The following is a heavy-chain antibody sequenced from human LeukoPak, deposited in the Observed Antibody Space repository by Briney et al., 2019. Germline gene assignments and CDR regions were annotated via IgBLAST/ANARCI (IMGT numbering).Heavy chain of an antibody. D-gene: IGHD3-22*01. J-gene: IGHJ1*01. Sequence: GGSLRLSCAASGLTFSNYWMHWVRQAPGKGLQWVANIKTDGSEKYYVDSVKGRFTISRDNAKNSLYLQMNSLRAEDTAVYYCATYSSLNRREFQYWGQGTLLTVSS. V-gene: IGHV3-7*01. CDR2: IKTDGSEK. CDR3: ATYSSLNRREFQY. CDR1: GLTFSNYW.